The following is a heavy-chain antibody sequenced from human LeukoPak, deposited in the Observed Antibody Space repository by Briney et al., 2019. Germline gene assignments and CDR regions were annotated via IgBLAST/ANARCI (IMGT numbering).Heavy chain of an antibody. CDR1: GYTFTGYY. V-gene: IGHV1-2*02. CDR3: ARDSRAIVGPPHYFDY. CDR2: INPNSGGT. Sequence: ASVKVSCKASGYTFTGYYMHWVRQAPGQGLEWMGWINPNSGGTNYAQKFQGRVTMTRDTSISTAYMELSRLRSDDTAVYYCARDSRAIVGPPHYFDYWGQGTLVTVSS. J-gene: IGHJ4*02. D-gene: IGHD3-22*01.